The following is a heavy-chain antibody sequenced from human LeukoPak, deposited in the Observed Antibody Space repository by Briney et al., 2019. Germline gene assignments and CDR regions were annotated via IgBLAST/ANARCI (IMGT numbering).Heavy chain of an antibody. V-gene: IGHV3-30*01. Sequence: GGSLRLSCAASGFTFSNYAMHWVRQAPGKRLEWVAVMSYDGSNKYYADSVKGRFTISRDISKNTLYLQMNSLRAEDTAVYYCATAARDYYYYMDVWGKGTTVTVSS. J-gene: IGHJ6*03. CDR1: GFTFSNYA. CDR3: ATAARDYYYYMDV. D-gene: IGHD6-13*01. CDR2: MSYDGSNK.